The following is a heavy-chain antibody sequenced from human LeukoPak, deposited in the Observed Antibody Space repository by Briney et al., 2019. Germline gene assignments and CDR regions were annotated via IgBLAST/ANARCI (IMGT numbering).Heavy chain of an antibody. D-gene: IGHD6-6*01. Sequence: PSETLSLTCAVYGGSFSGYYWSWIRQPPGKGLEWIGEINHSGSTNYNPSLKSRVTISVDTSKNQFSLKLSSVTAADTAVYYCARHSSSSPLNIDYWGQGTLVTVSS. J-gene: IGHJ4*02. CDR2: INHSGST. V-gene: IGHV4-34*01. CDR3: ARHSSSSPLNIDY. CDR1: GGSFSGYY.